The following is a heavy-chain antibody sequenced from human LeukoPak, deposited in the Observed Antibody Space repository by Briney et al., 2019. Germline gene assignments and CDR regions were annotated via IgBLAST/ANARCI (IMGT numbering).Heavy chain of an antibody. CDR2: IYTSGST. J-gene: IGHJ4*02. D-gene: IGHD2-15*01. CDR1: GGSISSYY. CDR3: ARAKYCSGGSCYPVYYFDY. Sequence: SETLSLTCTVSGGSISSYYWSWIRQPAGKGLEWIGRIYTSGSTNYNPSLKSRVTMSVDTSKNQFSLKLSSVTAADTAVYYCARAKYCSGGSCYPVYYFDYWGQGTLVTVSS. V-gene: IGHV4-4*07.